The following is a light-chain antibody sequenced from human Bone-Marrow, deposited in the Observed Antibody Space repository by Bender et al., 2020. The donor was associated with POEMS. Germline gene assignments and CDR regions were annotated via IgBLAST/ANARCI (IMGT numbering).Light chain of an antibody. V-gene: IGLV2-23*02. CDR1: GSDVGGYDF. Sequence: QSALTQPASVSGSPGQSVTITCTGAGSDVGGYDFVSWYQQHPGSAPKLLIYEVRKRPSGVSNRFSGSKSDNTASLTISGLQAEDEADYYCCSYAGSNSMVFGGGTKLTVL. CDR2: EVR. CDR3: CSYAGSNSMV. J-gene: IGLJ2*01.